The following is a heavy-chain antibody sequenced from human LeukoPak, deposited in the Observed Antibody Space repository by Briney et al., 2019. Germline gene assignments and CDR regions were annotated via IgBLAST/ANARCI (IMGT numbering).Heavy chain of an antibody. V-gene: IGHV4-34*01. D-gene: IGHD1-26*01. CDR2: INHSGST. CDR1: GGSFSGYY. Sequence: PSETLSLTCAVYGGSFSGYYWSWIRQPPGKGLEWIGEINHSGSTNYNPSLKSRVTISVDTSKNQFSLKLSSVTAADTAVYYCARARDSGSYPYYYYMDVWGKGTTVTVSS. J-gene: IGHJ6*03. CDR3: ARARDSGSYPYYYYMDV.